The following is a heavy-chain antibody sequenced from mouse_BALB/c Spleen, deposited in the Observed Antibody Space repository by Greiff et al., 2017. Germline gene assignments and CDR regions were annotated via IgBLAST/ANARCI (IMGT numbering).Heavy chain of an antibody. Sequence: EVNVVESGGGLVQPGGSRKLSCAASGFTFSSFGMHWVRQAPEKGLEWVAYISSGSSTIYYADTVKGRFTISRDNPKNTLFLQMTSLRSEDTAMYYCERPRLSYYAMDYWGQGTSVTVSS. CDR3: ERPRLSYYAMDY. CDR2: ISSGSSTI. D-gene: IGHD6-1*01. V-gene: IGHV5-17*02. J-gene: IGHJ4*01. CDR1: GFTFSSFG.